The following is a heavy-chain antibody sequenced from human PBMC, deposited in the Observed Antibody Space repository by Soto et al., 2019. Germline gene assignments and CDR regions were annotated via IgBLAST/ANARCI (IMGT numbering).Heavy chain of an antibody. V-gene: IGHV3-23*01. CDR2: ISTSGSST. D-gene: IGHD2-8*01. CDR3: ARDLPPFCSNGICFADY. J-gene: IGHJ4*02. Sequence: EVHLLESGGGLVQPGGSLRLSCAASGFTFANYAMNWVRQAPGKGLEWVSAISTSGSSTYHADSVKGRFTISRDNSKSTLYLQMISLRVEDTAVYYCARDLPPFCSNGICFADYWGQGTLVTVSS. CDR1: GFTFANYA.